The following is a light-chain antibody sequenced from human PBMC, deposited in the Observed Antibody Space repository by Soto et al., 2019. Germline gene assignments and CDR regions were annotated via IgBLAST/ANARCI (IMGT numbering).Light chain of an antibody. CDR2: GAP. CDR3: QQYGSPPPT. J-gene: IGKJ4*01. V-gene: IGKV3-20*01. CDR1: QSVAGSNY. Sequence: EIVLTQSPGTLSLSPGERATLSCGASQSVAGSNYLAWCQLKPGQTPRLLIYGAPNSATGIPDRFSGSGSGTDFTLSISRLEPEDFAVYFCQQYGSPPPTFGGGAKVEIK.